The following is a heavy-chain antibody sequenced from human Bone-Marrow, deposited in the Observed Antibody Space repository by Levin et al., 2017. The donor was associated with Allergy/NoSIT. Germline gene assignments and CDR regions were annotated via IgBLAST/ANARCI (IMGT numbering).Heavy chain of an antibody. J-gene: IGHJ4*02. V-gene: IGHV2-5*02. CDR1: GFSLSTSGVG. CDR3: AHRLRSGTAWSAPYFDY. CDR2: LYWDNDR. Sequence: SGPTLVKPTQTLTLTCTFSGFSLSTSGVGVGWIRQPPGKALEWLAVLYWDNDRRYSPSLKSRVTITKDTAKNQVVLTMTNMDPVDTATCYCAHRLRSGTAWSAPYFDYWGQGTLVTVSS. D-gene: IGHD3-10*01.